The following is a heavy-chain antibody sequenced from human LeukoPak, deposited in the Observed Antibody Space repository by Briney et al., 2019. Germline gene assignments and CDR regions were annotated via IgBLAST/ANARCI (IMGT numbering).Heavy chain of an antibody. CDR1: GFTFSNFW. Sequence: GGSLRLSCAASGFTFSNFWMHWVRQAPGKGLVWVALIYGDGSFTRYADSVKGRFTISRDNAKNTVYLQMNSLRVEDTAVYYCACRPRSDKYYAVFDYWGQGTQVTVSS. D-gene: IGHD3-3*01. V-gene: IGHV3-74*01. J-gene: IGHJ4*02. CDR3: ACRPRSDKYYAVFDY. CDR2: IYGDGSFT.